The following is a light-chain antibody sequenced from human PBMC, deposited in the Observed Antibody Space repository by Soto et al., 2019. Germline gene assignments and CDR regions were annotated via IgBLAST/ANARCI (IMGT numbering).Light chain of an antibody. CDR2: RNN. J-gene: IGLJ1*01. CDR1: TSNIGSNY. V-gene: IGLV1-47*01. CDR3: ATWDDSLNGFYV. Sequence: QSVLTQPPSASGTPGQGVTISCSGSTSNIGSNYVYWYQQLPGTAPTLLIYRNNQRPSAVTDRFSGSKSGTSASLAISELRSDDEADYFCATWDDSLNGFYVFGTGTKVTVL.